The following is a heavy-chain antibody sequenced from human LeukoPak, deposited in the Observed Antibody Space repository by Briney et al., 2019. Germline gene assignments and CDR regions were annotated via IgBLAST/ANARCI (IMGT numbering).Heavy chain of an antibody. CDR2: ISGANGNT. CDR3: ATDHYNAFHF. J-gene: IGHJ3*01. D-gene: IGHD3-10*01. V-gene: IGHV1-18*04. Sequence: ASVKVSCRASGYAFTTIGFSWVRQAPGQGLEWRGWISGANGNTNYAPQFQGRVTMTIDTSTSTAFMELRSLRSDDTAVYSCATDHYNAFHFWGQGTMVIVSS. CDR1: GYAFTTIG.